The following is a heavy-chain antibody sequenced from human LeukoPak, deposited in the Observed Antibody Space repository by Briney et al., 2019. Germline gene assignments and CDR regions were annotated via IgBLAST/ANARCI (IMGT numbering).Heavy chain of an antibody. V-gene: IGHV3-23*01. CDR1: RFTFSSYA. Sequence: PGGSLRLSCAASRFTFSSYAMSWVCQAQGKGLEWVSAISGSGGSTYYADSVKGRFTISRDNSKNTLYLQMNSLRAEDTAVYYCAKDSGYSYGVDAFDIWGQGTMVTVSS. D-gene: IGHD5-18*01. J-gene: IGHJ3*02. CDR3: AKDSGYSYGVDAFDI. CDR2: ISGSGGST.